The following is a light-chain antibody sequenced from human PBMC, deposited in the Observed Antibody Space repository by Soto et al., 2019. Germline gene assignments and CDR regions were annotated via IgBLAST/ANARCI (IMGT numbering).Light chain of an antibody. CDR2: AAS. CDR1: QSISSY. V-gene: IGKV1-39*01. Sequence: DIQMTQSPSSLSASVGDRVNITCRASQSISSYLNWYQQKPGKAPTLLVYAASRLQSGVPSRFSGTGSGTDFTLTISSLQPEDFATYYCEQSFRTPFTFGPGNKLDIK. J-gene: IGKJ3*01. CDR3: EQSFRTPFT.